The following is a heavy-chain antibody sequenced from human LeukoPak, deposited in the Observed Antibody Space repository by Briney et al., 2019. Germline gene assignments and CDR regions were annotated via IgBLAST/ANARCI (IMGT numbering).Heavy chain of an antibody. CDR2: INPSGGST. V-gene: IGHV1-46*01. CDR3: ARAFTYCGGDCYPEGFGY. CDR1: GYTFTSYY. D-gene: IGHD2-21*02. J-gene: IGHJ4*02. Sequence: ASVKVSCKASGYTFTSYYMHWVRQAPGQGLEWMGIINPSGGSTSYAQKFQGRVTMTRDMSTSTVYMELSSLRSEDTAVYYCARAFTYCGGDCYPEGFGYWGQGTLVTVSS.